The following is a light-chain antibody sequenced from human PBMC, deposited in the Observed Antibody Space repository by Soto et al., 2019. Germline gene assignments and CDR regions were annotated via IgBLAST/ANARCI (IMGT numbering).Light chain of an antibody. CDR1: SXNIGAGYD. V-gene: IGLV1-44*01. CDR3: AAWDDSLNGYV. CDR2: SNN. Sequence: QSVLTQPPSVSGAPGQRVTISCTGSSXNIGAGYDVHWYQQLPGTAPKLLIYSNNQRPSGVPDRFSGSKSGTSASLAISGLQSEDEADYYCAAWDDSLNGYVFGTGTKVT. J-gene: IGLJ1*01.